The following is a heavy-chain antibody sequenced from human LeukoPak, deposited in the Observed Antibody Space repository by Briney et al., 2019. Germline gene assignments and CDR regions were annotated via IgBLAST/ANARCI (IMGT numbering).Heavy chain of an antibody. CDR2: ISYDGSNK. J-gene: IGHJ4*02. Sequence: PGWSLRLSCAASGFTFSSYAMHWVRPAPGKGLEWVAVISYDGSNKYYADSVKGRFTISRDNSKNTLYLQMNSLRAEDTAVYYCARVEYSGYDYFDYWGQGTLVTVSS. CDR3: ARVEYSGYDYFDY. CDR1: GFTFSSYA. V-gene: IGHV3-30*04. D-gene: IGHD5-12*01.